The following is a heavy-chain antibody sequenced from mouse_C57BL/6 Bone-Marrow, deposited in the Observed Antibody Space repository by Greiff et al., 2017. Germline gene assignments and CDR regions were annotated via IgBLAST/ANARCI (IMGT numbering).Heavy chain of an antibody. D-gene: IGHD4-1*01. Sequence: QVQLKQSGAELARPGASVKLSCKASGYTFTSYGISWVKQRTGQGLEWIGEIYPRSGNTYYNEKFKGKATLTADKSSSTAYMELRSLTSEDSAVSFCARSVAPNWAWFAYWGQGTLVTVSA. CDR2: IYPRSGNT. V-gene: IGHV1-81*01. CDR1: GYTFTSYG. J-gene: IGHJ3*01. CDR3: ARSVAPNWAWFAY.